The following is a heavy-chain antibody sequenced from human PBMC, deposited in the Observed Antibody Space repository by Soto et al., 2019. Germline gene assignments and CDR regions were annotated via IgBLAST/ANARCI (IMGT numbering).Heavy chain of an antibody. CDR1: GYTFTSYD. J-gene: IGHJ4*02. CDR3: ARRSELVWFFDY. Sequence: QVQLVQSGAEVKKPGASVKVSCKASGYTFTSYDINWVRQATGQGLEWMGWMNPNSGNTGYAQKFQGRVSMTRNTSISTAYMELSSLRSEDTAVYYCARRSELVWFFDYWGQGTLVTVSS. V-gene: IGHV1-8*01. CDR2: MNPNSGNT. D-gene: IGHD6-6*01.